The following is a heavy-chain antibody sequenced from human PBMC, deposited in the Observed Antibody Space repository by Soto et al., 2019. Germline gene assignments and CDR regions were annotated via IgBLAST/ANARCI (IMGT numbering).Heavy chain of an antibody. CDR2: IFSNDEK. CDR3: ARLRSDFWSGYYPRSGYYMDV. CDR1: GFSLSNARMG. V-gene: IGHV2-26*01. D-gene: IGHD3-3*01. J-gene: IGHJ6*03. Sequence: QVTLKESGPVLVKPTETLTLTCTVSGFSLSNARMGVSWIRQPPGKALEWLAHIFSNDEKAYSTSLKSRLTSSKDTSKSQVVLTMTNMDPVDTATYYCARLRSDFWSGYYPRSGYYMDVWGKGTTVTVSS.